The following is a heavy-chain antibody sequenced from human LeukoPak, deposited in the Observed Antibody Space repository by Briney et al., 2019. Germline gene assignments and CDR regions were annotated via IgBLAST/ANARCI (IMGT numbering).Heavy chain of an antibody. V-gene: IGHV4-34*01. J-gene: IGHJ5*02. CDR1: GGSFSGYY. CDR2: VNHSGST. Sequence: PSETLSLTCAVYGGSFSGYYWSWIRQPPGKGLEWIGEVNHSGSTNYNPSLKSRVTISVDTSKNQFSLKLSSVTAADTAVYYCARRAEDSITIFGVVIMSWFDPWGQGTLVTVSS. CDR3: ARRAEDSITIFGVVIMSWFDP. D-gene: IGHD3-3*01.